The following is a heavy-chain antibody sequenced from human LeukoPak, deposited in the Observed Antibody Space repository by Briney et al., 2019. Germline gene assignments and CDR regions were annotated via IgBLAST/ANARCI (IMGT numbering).Heavy chain of an antibody. V-gene: IGHV3-9*03. Sequence: PGGSLRLSRAASGFTFDDYAMHWVRQAPGKGLEWVSGISWNSGSVGYADSVKGRFTISRDNAKNSLYLQMNSLRAEDMALYYCAKGTTSPTGYYYMDGWGKGTTVTVSS. D-gene: IGHD2-8*02. CDR1: GFTFDDYA. J-gene: IGHJ6*03. CDR2: ISWNSGSV. CDR3: AKGTTSPTGYYYMDG.